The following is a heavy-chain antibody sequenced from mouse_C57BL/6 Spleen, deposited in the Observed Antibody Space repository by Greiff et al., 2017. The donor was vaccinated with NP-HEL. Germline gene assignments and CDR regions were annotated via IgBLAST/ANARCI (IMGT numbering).Heavy chain of an antibody. CDR1: GFNIKDYY. CDR3: ARGDGYSYYFDY. D-gene: IGHD2-3*01. Sequence: VQLKQSGAELVKPGASVKLSCTASGFNIKDYYMHWVKQRTEQGLEWIGRIDPEDGETKYAPKFQGKATLTADTSSNTAYLQLSSLTSEDTAVYYCARGDGYSYYFDYWGQGTTLTVSS. CDR2: IDPEDGET. J-gene: IGHJ2*01. V-gene: IGHV14-2*01.